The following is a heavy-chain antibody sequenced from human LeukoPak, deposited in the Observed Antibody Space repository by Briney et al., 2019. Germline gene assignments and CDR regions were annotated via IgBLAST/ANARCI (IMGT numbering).Heavy chain of an antibody. D-gene: IGHD1-7*01. J-gene: IGHJ4*02. CDR1: GGSISSGSYY. Sequence: SETLSLTCTVSGGSISSGSYYWSWIRQPAGKGLEWIGRIYTTGGTNYNPSLKSRVTISVDTSKNQFSLTLTSVTAADTAVYYCAREERELLIFDYWGQGTLVTVSS. CDR3: AREERELLIFDY. CDR2: IYTTGGT. V-gene: IGHV4-61*02.